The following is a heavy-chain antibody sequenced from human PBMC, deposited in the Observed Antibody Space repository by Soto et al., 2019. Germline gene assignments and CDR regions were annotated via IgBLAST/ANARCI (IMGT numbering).Heavy chain of an antibody. J-gene: IGHJ5*02. CDR1: GFTFTTYW. Sequence: GGSLRLSCVASGFTFTTYWMSWVRQAPGKGLEWVANIRQDGRAQYYVDSVKGRFTISRDNAKNSVYLQMDRLSVEDTALYYCVRGGHGSGSYLGSSWGQGILVTVSS. CDR2: IRQDGRAQ. V-gene: IGHV3-7*03. CDR3: VRGGHGSGSYLGSS. D-gene: IGHD3-10*01.